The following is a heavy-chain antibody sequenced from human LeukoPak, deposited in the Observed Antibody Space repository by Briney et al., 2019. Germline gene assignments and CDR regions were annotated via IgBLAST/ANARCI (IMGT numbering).Heavy chain of an antibody. J-gene: IGHJ4*02. V-gene: IGHV3-11*05. D-gene: IGHD3-3*02. Sequence: GGSLRLSCAASGFTLSDYYMSWIRQAPGKGLEWVSYISSSSSYTNYADSVKGRFTISRDNAKNSLYLQMNSLRAEDTAVYYCAGVEVLARGYFDYWGQGTLVTVSS. CDR1: GFTLSDYY. CDR3: AGVEVLARGYFDY. CDR2: ISSSSSYT.